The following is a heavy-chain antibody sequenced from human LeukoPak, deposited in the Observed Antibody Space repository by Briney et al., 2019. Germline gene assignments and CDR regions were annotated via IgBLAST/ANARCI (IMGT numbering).Heavy chain of an antibody. CDR2: IKSKTDGGTT. V-gene: IGHV3-15*01. D-gene: IGHD3-10*01. Sequence: GWSLRLSCAASGFTFNNAWMSWVRQAPGKGLEWVGRIKSKTDGGTTDYAAPVKGRFTISRDDSKNTLYVQMNSLETEDTAVYYCTTVVLLWFGEFPSNYYGMDVWGQGTTVTVSS. CDR1: GFTFNNAW. J-gene: IGHJ6*02. CDR3: TTVVLLWFGEFPSNYYGMDV.